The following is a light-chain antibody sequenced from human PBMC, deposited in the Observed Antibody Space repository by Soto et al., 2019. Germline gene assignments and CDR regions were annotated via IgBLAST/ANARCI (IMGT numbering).Light chain of an antibody. CDR2: AAS. CDR3: QQLNSYPGT. Sequence: AIQLTQSPSSLSASVGDRVPITCRASQGISSALAWYQQKPGKAPKLLIFAASTWQSGVPARFSGSGSGTEFTLTISSLQPEDFATYYCQQLNSYPGTFGQGTKVDIK. J-gene: IGKJ1*01. V-gene: IGKV1-13*02. CDR1: QGISSA.